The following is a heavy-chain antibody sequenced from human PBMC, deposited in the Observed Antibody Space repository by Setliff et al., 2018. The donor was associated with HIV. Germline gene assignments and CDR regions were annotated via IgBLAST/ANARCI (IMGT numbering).Heavy chain of an antibody. CDR2: ISTYNGNT. CDR3: ARGILGFDP. CDR1: GHTFTSYG. V-gene: IGHV1-18*01. Sequence: ASVKVSCKASGHTFTSYGVSWVRQAPGQGLEWMGWISTYNGNTNYAQKLQDRVTMTTDTSTNTAYMELKSLRSDDTAVYYCARGILGFDPWGQGTLVTVSS. J-gene: IGHJ5*02.